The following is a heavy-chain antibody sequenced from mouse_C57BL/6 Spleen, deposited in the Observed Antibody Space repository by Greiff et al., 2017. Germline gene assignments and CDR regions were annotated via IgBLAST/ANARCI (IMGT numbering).Heavy chain of an antibody. CDR3: ASDYCGSSYLYWYFDV. CDR1: GYSITSGYY. V-gene: IGHV3-6*01. CDR2: ISYDGSN. D-gene: IGHD1-1*01. J-gene: IGHJ1*03. Sequence: EVQRVESGPGLVKPSQSLSLTCSVTGYSITSGYYWNWIRQFPGNKLEWMGYISYDGSNNYNPSLKNRISITRDTSKNQFFLKLNSWPTEDTATYYCASDYCGSSYLYWYFDVWGTGTTVTVSS.